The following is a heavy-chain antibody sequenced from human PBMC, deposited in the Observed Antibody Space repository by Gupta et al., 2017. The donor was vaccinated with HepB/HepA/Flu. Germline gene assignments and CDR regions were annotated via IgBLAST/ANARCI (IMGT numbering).Heavy chain of an antibody. V-gene: IGHV1-2*04. Sequence: QVQLVQSGAEVRKPGASLKVSCKASGYTFTGHSIHWVRQAPGQGLEWMGWINPKSGGTATAQKFQGWVTLTRDTSITTAYMELSRLRTDDTAVYYCARDQGDLYSGYYSTDFYYGLDVWGQGTTVTVPS. CDR2: INPKSGGT. D-gene: IGHD3-22*01. J-gene: IGHJ6*02. CDR1: GYTFTGHS. CDR3: ARDQGDLYSGYYSTDFYYGLDV.